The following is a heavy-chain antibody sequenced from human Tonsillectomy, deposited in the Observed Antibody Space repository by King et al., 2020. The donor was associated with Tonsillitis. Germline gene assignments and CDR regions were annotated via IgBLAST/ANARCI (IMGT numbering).Heavy chain of an antibody. CDR2: IYYSGST. J-gene: IGHJ6*02. Sequence: QLQESGPGLVKPSETLSLTCTVSGGSISSSSHYWGWIRQPPGKGLEWIGSIYYSGSTYYNPSLKSRVTISVDTSKNQFSLKLSSVTAADTAVYYCARLGHGDYYYYGMDVWGQGTTVTVSS. V-gene: IGHV4-39*07. D-gene: IGHD4-17*01. CDR3: ARLGHGDYYYYGMDV. CDR1: GGSISSSSHY.